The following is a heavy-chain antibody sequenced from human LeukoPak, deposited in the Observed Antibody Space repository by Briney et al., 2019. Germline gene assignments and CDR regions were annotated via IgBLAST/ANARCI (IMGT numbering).Heavy chain of an antibody. CDR1: GYTFTGYW. V-gene: IGHV1-46*01. D-gene: IGHD4/OR15-4a*01. CDR3: ARGYDYGANYYFDY. Sequence: ASVKVSCKAFGYTFTGYWMHWVRQAPGQGPEWMGVISPSGGSTIYAQKFKGRVTLTRDMSTSTDYLELSSLRAEDTALYYCARGYDYGANYYFDYWGQGTLVTVSS. J-gene: IGHJ4*02. CDR2: ISPSGGST.